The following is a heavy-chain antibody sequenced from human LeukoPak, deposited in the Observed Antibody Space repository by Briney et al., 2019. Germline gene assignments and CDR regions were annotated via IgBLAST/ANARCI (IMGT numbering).Heavy chain of an antibody. CDR2: ISSSGTTI. CDR1: GFSFSVYE. CDR3: ATLTVATSFDY. Sequence: GGSLRLSCAASGFSFSVYEMHWVRQAPGKGLEWISDISSSGTTIYYADSVNGRFTIHRDNPKNSLYLQMHSLRAEDTAVYYCATLTVATSFDYWGQGTLVTVSS. V-gene: IGHV3-48*03. D-gene: IGHD5-12*01. J-gene: IGHJ4*02.